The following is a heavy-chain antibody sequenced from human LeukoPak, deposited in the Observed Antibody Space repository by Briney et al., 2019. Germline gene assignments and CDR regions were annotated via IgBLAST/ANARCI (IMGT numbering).Heavy chain of an antibody. CDR3: ARAIAGFSFDP. Sequence: RGSLRLSCTASGFTFSDYYMSWIRQAPGKGLEWVACISNSDSTIYYADTLKGRFTITRDNSTNSSYLQLKSLSADDTAMYYCARAIAGFSFDPWGQGTLVTVSS. V-gene: IGHV3-11*01. CDR1: GFTFSDYY. D-gene: IGHD3-10*01. J-gene: IGHJ5*02. CDR2: ISNSDSTI.